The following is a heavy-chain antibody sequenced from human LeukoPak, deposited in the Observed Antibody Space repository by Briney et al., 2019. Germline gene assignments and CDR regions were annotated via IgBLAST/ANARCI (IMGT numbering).Heavy chain of an antibody. V-gene: IGHV4-30-4*08. CDR1: GGSIRSGDYY. J-gene: IGHJ5*02. CDR2: IYYSGTT. D-gene: IGHD2-2*01. Sequence: PSETLSLTCIVSGGSIRSGDYYWSWIRQPPGMGLDWIGFIYYSGTTSYNPSLKSRVTISIDTSKNQFSMKLTSVTAADTAVYYCARDPRFCSTTNCPYGPNPWGQGTLVTVSS. CDR3: ARDPRFCSTTNCPYGPNP.